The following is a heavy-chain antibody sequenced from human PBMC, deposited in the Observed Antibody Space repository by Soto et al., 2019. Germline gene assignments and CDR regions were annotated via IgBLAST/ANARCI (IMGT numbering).Heavy chain of an antibody. CDR3: ARDGGKNY. D-gene: IGHD3-10*01. Sequence: QVRLHESGPGLVKPSETLSLTCTVSGASVSSYYWSWFRQPVGKGLEWIGRIHSSGNLNYQPSLESRVTMSLDTSKNQFSLRLASVTAADTALYLCARDGGKNYWGQGTRVAVSS. CDR2: IHSSGNL. CDR1: GASVSSYY. J-gene: IGHJ4*02. V-gene: IGHV4-4*07.